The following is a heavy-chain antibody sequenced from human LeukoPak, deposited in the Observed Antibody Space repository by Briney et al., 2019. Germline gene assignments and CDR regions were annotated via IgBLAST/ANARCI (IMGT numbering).Heavy chain of an antibody. CDR2: IIPMFGPA. CDR3: ARDRAPAIGPQPAYYYYYMDV. Sequence: SVKVSCKASGGTFSNYAISWVRQAPGQGLEWMGGIIPMFGPASSAQKFQGRVTITTDDSTSTVYMEMSSLTSEDTAVYYCARDRAPAIGPQPAYYYYYMDVWGKGTTVTVSS. V-gene: IGHV1-69*05. CDR1: GGTFSNYA. D-gene: IGHD2-21*02. J-gene: IGHJ6*03.